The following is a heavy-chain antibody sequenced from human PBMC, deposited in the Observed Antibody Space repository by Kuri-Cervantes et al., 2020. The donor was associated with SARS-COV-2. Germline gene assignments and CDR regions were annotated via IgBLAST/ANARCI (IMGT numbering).Heavy chain of an antibody. D-gene: IGHD3-22*01. J-gene: IGHJ4*02. CDR2: ISGSGGST. CDR1: GFTFSSYA. V-gene: IGHV3-23*01. CDR3: AKDMDYYDSSGLFGGFDY. Sequence: GGSLRLSCAASGFTFSSYAMSWVRQAPGKGLEWVSAISGSGGSTYYADSVKGRFTISRDNAKNSLYLQMNSLRAEDTALYYCAKDMDYYDSSGLFGGFDYWGQGTLVTVSS.